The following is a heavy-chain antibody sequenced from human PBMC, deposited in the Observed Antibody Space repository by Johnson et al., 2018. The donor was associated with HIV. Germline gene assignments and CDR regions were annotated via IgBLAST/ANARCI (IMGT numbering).Heavy chain of an antibody. J-gene: IGHJ3*02. CDR3: AREYSSSWFPPSRAFDI. V-gene: IGHV3-7*05. CDR2: IKQDGSEK. D-gene: IGHD6-13*01. CDR1: GFTFSTYW. Sequence: VQLVESGGGLVQPGGSLRLSCAASGFTFSTYWMSWVRQAPGKGLEWVANIKQDGSEKSYVASVKGRFTISRDNAKNSLYLQMKSLRAEDTAVYYCAREYSSSWFPPSRAFDIWGQGTMVTVSS.